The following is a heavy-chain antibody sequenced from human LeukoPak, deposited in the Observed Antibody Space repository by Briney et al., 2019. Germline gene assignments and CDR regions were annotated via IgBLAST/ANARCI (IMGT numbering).Heavy chain of an antibody. CDR2: IIPIFGTA. Sequence: PWASVKVSCKASGGTFSSYAISWVRQAPVQGLEWMGGIIPIFGTANYAQKFQGRVTITADESTSTAYMELSSLRSEDTAVYYCASEGDDYGSGSSYDYWGQGTLVTVSS. V-gene: IGHV1-69*13. CDR3: ASEGDDYGSGSSYDY. CDR1: GGTFSSYA. D-gene: IGHD3-10*01. J-gene: IGHJ4*02.